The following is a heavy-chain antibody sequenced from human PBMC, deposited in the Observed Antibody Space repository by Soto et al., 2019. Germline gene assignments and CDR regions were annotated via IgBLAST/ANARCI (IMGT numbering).Heavy chain of an antibody. Sequence: PSQTLSLTCDISGGSVSSNNAAWNWIRLSPSRGLEWLGRTYYRSKWYSVSAVSVKSRATIKPDTSKNQFSLQLNSVTPEDSGVNYCARGPAILNPWGQGIQVTLSS. CDR2: TYYRSKWYS. CDR3: ARGPAILNP. J-gene: IGHJ5*02. V-gene: IGHV6-1*01. CDR1: GGSVSSNNAA.